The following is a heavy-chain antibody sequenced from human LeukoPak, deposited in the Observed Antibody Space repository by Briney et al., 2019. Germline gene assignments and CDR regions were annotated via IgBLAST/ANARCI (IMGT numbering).Heavy chain of an antibody. D-gene: IGHD3-16*01. CDR1: GFTFSSYW. CDR2: IKQDGSEK. V-gene: IGHV3-7*01. J-gene: IGHJ4*02. CDR3: ARIWGSYPYYFDY. Sequence: PGGSLRLSCAASGFTFSSYWMSWVRQAPGKGLEWVANIKQDGSEKYYVDSVKGRFTISRDNAKNSLYLQMNSLRAEDTAVYYCARIWGSYPYYFDYWGQGTLVTVSS.